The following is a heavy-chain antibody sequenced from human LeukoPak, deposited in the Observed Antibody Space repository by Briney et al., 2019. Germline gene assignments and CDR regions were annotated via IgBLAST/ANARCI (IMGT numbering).Heavy chain of an antibody. J-gene: IGHJ4*02. CDR3: ARPSSGYFHE. D-gene: IGHD3-22*01. Sequence: PSETLSLTCTVSGGSISGYYWSWIRHPPGKGLKWIGYVYYTGTTNYNPSLNSRVTISVDTSKNQFSLKLSSVTAADTAVYYCARPSSGYFHEWGQGTLVTVSS. V-gene: IGHV4-59*13. CDR2: VYYTGTT. CDR1: GGSISGYY.